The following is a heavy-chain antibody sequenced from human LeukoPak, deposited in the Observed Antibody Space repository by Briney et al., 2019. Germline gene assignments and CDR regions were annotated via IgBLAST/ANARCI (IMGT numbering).Heavy chain of an antibody. CDR3: ARGRYSYGYCAFDI. CDR2: INHSGST. Sequence: SETLSLTCAVYGGSFSGYYWSWIRQPPGKGLEWIGEINHSGSTNYNPSLKSRVTISVDTSKNQFSLKLSSVTAADTAVYYCARGRYSYGYCAFDIWGQGTMDTVSS. CDR1: GGSFSGYY. V-gene: IGHV4-34*01. D-gene: IGHD5-18*01. J-gene: IGHJ3*02.